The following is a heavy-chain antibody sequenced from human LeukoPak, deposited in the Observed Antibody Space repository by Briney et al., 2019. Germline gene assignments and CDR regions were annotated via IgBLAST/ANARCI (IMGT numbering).Heavy chain of an antibody. CDR3: ARDHYYGRDAFDI. CDR1: GYTFTGYY. CDR2: INPNSGGT. Sequence: ASVKVSCKASGYTFTGYYMHWVRQAPGQGLEWMGWINPNSGGTNYAQKFQGRVTMTRDTSISTAYMDLSRLRSDDTAVYYCARDHYYGRDAFDIWGQGTMVTVSS. D-gene: IGHD3-10*01. J-gene: IGHJ3*02. V-gene: IGHV1-2*02.